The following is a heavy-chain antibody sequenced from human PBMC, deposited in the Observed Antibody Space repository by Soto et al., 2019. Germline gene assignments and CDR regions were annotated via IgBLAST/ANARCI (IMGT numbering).Heavy chain of an antibody. D-gene: IGHD3-16*01. J-gene: IGHJ3*02. Sequence: EVQLVESGGGLVQPGGSLRLSCAASGFTFSSYSMNWVRQAPGKGLEWVSYISSSSSTIYYADSVKGRFTISRDNAKNSLYLQMNSLRDEDTAVYYCARASYAKLYGGPRGAFDIWGQGTMVTVSS. CDR1: GFTFSSYS. CDR3: ARASYAKLYGGPRGAFDI. CDR2: ISSSSSTI. V-gene: IGHV3-48*02.